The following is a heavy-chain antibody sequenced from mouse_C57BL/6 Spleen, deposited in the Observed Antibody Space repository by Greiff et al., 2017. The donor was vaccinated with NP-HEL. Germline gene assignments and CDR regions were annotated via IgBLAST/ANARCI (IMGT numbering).Heavy chain of an antibody. CDR2: ISNGGGST. CDR1: GFTFSDYY. J-gene: IGHJ3*01. V-gene: IGHV5-12*01. Sequence: EVKLVESGGGLVQPGGSLKLSCAASGFTFSDYYMYWVRQTPEKRLEWVAYISNGGGSTYYPDTVKGRFTISRDNAKNTLYLQMSRLKSEDTAMYYCARPSYGSSRAWFAYWGQGTLVTVSA. CDR3: ARPSYGSSRAWFAY. D-gene: IGHD1-1*01.